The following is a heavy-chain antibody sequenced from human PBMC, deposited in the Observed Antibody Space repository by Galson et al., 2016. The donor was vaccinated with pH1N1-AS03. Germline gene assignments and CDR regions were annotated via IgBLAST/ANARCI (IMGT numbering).Heavy chain of an antibody. CDR1: GFNLSTCW. CDR3: ATFGGDPDY. CDR2: ISSDDSGT. Sequence: SLRLSCAASGFNLSTCWIHWVRQGPGKGLVWVSRISSDDSGTSYADSVRGRFTISRDDAKNTVFMQLNSLRPEDTAVYYCATFGGDPDYWGQGTLVTVSS. V-gene: IGHV3-74*01. J-gene: IGHJ4*02. D-gene: IGHD4-17*01.